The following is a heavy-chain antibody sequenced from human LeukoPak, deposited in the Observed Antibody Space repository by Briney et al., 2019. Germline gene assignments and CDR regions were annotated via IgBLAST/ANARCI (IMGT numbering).Heavy chain of an antibody. CDR2: ISGSGGST. J-gene: IGHJ4*02. D-gene: IGHD3-22*01. CDR3: AKRGYYDSSGFSPLTY. V-gene: IGHV3-23*01. CDR1: GFTFSSYA. Sequence: GGSLRLSCAASGFTFSSYAMSWVRQAPGKGLEWVSAISGSGGSTYYADSAKGRFTISRDNSRNILYLQMNSLRADDTAVYYCAKRGYYDSSGFSPLTYWGQGTLVTVSS.